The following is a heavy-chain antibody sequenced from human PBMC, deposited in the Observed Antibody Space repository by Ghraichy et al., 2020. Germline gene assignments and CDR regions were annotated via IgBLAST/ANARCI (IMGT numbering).Heavy chain of an antibody. CDR1: GGSISSYY. J-gene: IGHJ4*02. CDR2: IYYSGST. CDR3: ARHGRGLHDGLLGYFDY. Sequence: SETLSLTCTVSGGSISSYYWSWIRQPPGKGLEWIAYIYYSGSTNYNPSPKSRVTIAVDTSQNKFTLKLSSVIAADTAVYFCARHGRGLHDGLLGYFDYWGQGTLVTVSA. V-gene: IGHV4-59*08. D-gene: IGHD1-26*01.